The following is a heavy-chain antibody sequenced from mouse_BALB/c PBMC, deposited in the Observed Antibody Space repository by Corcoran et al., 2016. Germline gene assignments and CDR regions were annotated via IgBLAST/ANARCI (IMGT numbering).Heavy chain of an antibody. V-gene: IGHV9-3-1*01. CDR1: GYTFTNYG. CDR2: INTYTGET. CDR3: TREPYAMDY. J-gene: IGHJ4*01. Sequence: QIQLVQYGPALKKHGETVKISCKASGYTFTNYGMNWVKQAPGKGLKWMGWINTYTGETTYAEDFKGRFAFSLETSASTADLQINNLKNEDTATYFCTREPYAMDYWGQGTSVTVSS.